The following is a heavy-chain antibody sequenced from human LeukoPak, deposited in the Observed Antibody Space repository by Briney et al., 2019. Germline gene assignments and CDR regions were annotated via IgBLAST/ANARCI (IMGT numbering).Heavy chain of an antibody. CDR2: IIPIFGTA. D-gene: IGHD5/OR15-5a*01. CDR3: ARCLGDMYYFDY. CDR1: GGTFSSYA. J-gene: IGHJ4*02. V-gene: IGHV1-69*05. Sequence: AASVKVSCKASGGTFSSYAISWVRQAPGQGLEWMGGIIPIFGTANYAQKFQGRVTITTDESTSTAYTELSSLRSEDTAVYYCARCLGDMYYFDYWGQGTLVTVSS.